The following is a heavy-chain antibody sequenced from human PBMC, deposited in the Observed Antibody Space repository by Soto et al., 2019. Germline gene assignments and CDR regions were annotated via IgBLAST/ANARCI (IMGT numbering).Heavy chain of an antibody. D-gene: IGHD2-15*01. CDR3: AADSPNCSGGSCYSGVWFDP. J-gene: IGHJ5*02. V-gene: IGHV1-58*01. CDR2: IVVGSGNT. CDR1: GFTFTSSA. Sequence: SVKVSCKASGFTFTSSAVQWVRQARGQRLEWIGWIVVGSGNTNYAQKFQERVTITRDMSTSTAYMELSSLRSEDTAVYYCAADSPNCSGGSCYSGVWFDPWGQGTLVTVSS.